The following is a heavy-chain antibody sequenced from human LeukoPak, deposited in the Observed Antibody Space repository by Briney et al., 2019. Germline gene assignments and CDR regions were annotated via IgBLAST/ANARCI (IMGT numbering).Heavy chain of an antibody. CDR1: GFTVSSNY. CDR2: IYSDTTA. Sequence: GGSLRLSCAASGFTVSSNYMGWVRQAPGRGLEWVSVIYSDTTAYYPDSVKGRFTISRDNSKNTLYLQTNSLSTDDTAVYYCAKVEEGWFDPWGQGTLVTVSS. J-gene: IGHJ5*02. V-gene: IGHV3-66*01. CDR3: AKVEEGWFDP.